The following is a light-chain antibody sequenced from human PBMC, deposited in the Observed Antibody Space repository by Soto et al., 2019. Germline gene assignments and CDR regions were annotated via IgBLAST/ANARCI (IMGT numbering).Light chain of an antibody. CDR3: LHSHNKPFT. CDR1: QSITNY. CDR2: SAS. Sequence: DIQMTQSPSSLSASVGDRGTITCRASQSITNYLNWYQHKPGKAPKLLVYSASSLQGEVPSRFSGGGSGTDFTLAIRCLQTEDFAIDFSLHSHNKPFTFAPGTKVDI. J-gene: IGKJ3*01. V-gene: IGKV1-39*01.